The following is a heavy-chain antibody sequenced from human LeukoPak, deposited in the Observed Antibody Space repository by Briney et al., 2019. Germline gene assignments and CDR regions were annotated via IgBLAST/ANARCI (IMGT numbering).Heavy chain of an antibody. CDR3: AREYSSSWISAYYYYYMDV. J-gene: IGHJ6*03. CDR1: GGSISSYY. V-gene: IGHV4-4*07. D-gene: IGHD6-13*01. Sequence: SETLSLTCTVSGGSISSYYWSWIRQPAGKGLEWIGRIYTSGSTNYNPSLKSRVTMSVDTSKNQFSLKLSSVTAADTAVYYCAREYSSSWISAYYYYYMDVWGKGTTVTISS. CDR2: IYTSGST.